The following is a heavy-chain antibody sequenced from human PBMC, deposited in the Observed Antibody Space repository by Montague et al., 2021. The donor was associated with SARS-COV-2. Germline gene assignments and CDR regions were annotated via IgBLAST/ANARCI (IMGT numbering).Heavy chain of an antibody. V-gene: IGHV3-48*03. CDR2: ISSSGSTI. CDR3: ARVYDFWSGYYDY. D-gene: IGHD3-3*01. Sequence: SLRLSCAASGFTFSSYEMNWVRQAPGKGPEWVSYISSSGSTIYYADSVKGRFTISRDNAKNSLYLQMNRLRAEDTAVYYCARVYDFWSGYYDYWGQGTLVTVSS. J-gene: IGHJ4*02. CDR1: GFTFSSYE.